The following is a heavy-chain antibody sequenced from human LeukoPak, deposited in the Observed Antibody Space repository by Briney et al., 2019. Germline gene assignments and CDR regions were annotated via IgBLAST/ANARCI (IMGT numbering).Heavy chain of an antibody. CDR3: ARQGGAGFFDY. CDR2: IYYSGST. D-gene: IGHD4/OR15-4a*01. CDR1: GGSISGYY. V-gene: IGHV4-59*08. Sequence: PSETLSLTCTVSGGSISGYYWTWIRQPPGKELEWIGCIYYSGSTKYNPSLKSRVTMSVDTSKSQFSLKLSSVAAAETAVYYCARQGGAGFFDYWGQGTLVTVSS. J-gene: IGHJ4*02.